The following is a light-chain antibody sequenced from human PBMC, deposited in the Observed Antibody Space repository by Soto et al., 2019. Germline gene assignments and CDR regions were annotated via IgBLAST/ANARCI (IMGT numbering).Light chain of an antibody. Sequence: SALTQHAYVSGSPGQSITISCTGTSSDVGGSNYVSWYPQHPGKAPKLIIYAVSNRPSGVSNRFSGSKSGNTASLTISGLQAEDEADYYCSSYTSSSTLGVFGTGTKVTVL. V-gene: IGLV2-14*01. CDR2: AVS. CDR1: SSDVGGSNY. CDR3: SSYTSSSTLGV. J-gene: IGLJ1*01.